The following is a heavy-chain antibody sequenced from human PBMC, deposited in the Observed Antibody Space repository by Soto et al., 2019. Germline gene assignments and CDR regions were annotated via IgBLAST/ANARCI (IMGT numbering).Heavy chain of an antibody. V-gene: IGHV3-15*01. Sequence: ESGGGLVKPGGSLRLSCAASGFTFSNAWMSWVRQAPGKGLEWVGRIKSKTDGGTTDYAAPVKGRFTISRDDSKNTLYLQMNSLKTEDTAVYYCTTRGLYNWNYIYYYYGMDVWGQGTTVTVSS. J-gene: IGHJ6*02. CDR1: GFTFSNAW. D-gene: IGHD1-7*01. CDR3: TTRGLYNWNYIYYYYGMDV. CDR2: IKSKTDGGTT.